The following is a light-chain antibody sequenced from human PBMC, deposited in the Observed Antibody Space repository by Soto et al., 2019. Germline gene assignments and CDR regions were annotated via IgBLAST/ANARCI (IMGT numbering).Light chain of an antibody. CDR3: QSYDISLRASYV. CDR1: SSNIGAGYA. Sequence: QSVLTQPPSASSAPGQRVTISCTGSSSNIGAGYAVHRYQQLPGKAPKLLIYGNTNRPSGVPDRFSGSKSGTSASLAITGLQAEDEADYYCQSYDISLRASYVFGGGTRAPS. J-gene: IGLJ1*01. CDR2: GNT. V-gene: IGLV1-40*01.